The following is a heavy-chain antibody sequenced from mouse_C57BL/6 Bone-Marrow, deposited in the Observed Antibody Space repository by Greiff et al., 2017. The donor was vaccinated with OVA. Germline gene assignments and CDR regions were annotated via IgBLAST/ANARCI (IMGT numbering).Heavy chain of an antibody. J-gene: IGHJ2*01. Sequence: EVKVVESGAELVRPGASVKLSCTASGFNIKDDYMHWVKQRPEQGLEWIGWVDPENGYTEYASKFQGKATITADTSSNTAYLQLSSLTSEDTAVYYCTTYRYWGQGTTLTVSS. V-gene: IGHV14-4*01. CDR1: GFNIKDDY. CDR3: TTYRY. CDR2: VDPENGYT.